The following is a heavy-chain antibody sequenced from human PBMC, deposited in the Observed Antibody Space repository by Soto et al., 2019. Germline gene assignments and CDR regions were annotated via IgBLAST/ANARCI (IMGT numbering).Heavy chain of an antibody. CDR2: ISGSGGST. D-gene: IGHD3-22*01. CDR1: GFTFSSYA. V-gene: IGHV3-23*01. CDR3: ARGARYDSSGYYGY. Sequence: GGSLRLSCAASGFTFSSYAMSWVRQAPGKGLEWVSAISGSGGSTYYADPVKGRFTISRDNSKNTLYLQMNSLRAEDTAVYYCARGARYDSSGYYGYWGQGTLVTVSS. J-gene: IGHJ4*02.